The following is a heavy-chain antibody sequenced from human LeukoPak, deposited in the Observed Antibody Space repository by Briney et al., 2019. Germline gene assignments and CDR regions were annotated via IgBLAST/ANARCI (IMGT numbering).Heavy chain of an antibody. CDR2: IAYDEGEK. J-gene: IGHJ4*02. Sequence: GGSLRLSCAASGFAFSGYGMHWVRQAPGKGLEWVTYIAYDEGEKFYADSVRGRFTISRDNSKNTLYVQMNSLRVDDTAMYYCVAIAVAGQFYWGQGTLVTVSS. CDR3: VAIAVAGQFY. CDR1: GFAFSGYG. V-gene: IGHV3-30*02. D-gene: IGHD6-19*01.